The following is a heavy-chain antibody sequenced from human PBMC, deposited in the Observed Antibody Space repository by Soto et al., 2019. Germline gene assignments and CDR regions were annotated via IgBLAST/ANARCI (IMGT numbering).Heavy chain of an antibody. D-gene: IGHD2-15*01. Sequence: HGESLKISCKGSGYSFTSYWIGWVRQMPGKGLEWMGIVYPRDSDTRYSPSFQGQVTISADRSTGTAFLQWRSLKASDTALYYCARPPLPGYSIHFNSWGQGTLVTVSS. V-gene: IGHV5-51*01. CDR3: ARPPLPGYSIHFNS. CDR1: GYSFTSYW. CDR2: VYPRDSDT. J-gene: IGHJ4*02.